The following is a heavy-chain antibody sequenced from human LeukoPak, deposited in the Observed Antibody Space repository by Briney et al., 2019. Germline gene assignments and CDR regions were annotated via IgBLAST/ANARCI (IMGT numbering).Heavy chain of an antibody. Sequence: ASVKVSCKASGYTSTGYYMHWVRQAPGQGLEWMGWINPNSGGTNYAQKFQGGVTMTRDTSISTAYMELSRLRSDDTAVYYCAREVRDIYYFDYWGQGTLVTVSS. D-gene: IGHD3-10*01. CDR2: INPNSGGT. V-gene: IGHV1-2*02. CDR1: GYTSTGYY. J-gene: IGHJ4*02. CDR3: AREVRDIYYFDY.